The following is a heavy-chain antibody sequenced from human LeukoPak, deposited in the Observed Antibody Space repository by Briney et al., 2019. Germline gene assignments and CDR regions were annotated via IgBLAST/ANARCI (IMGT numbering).Heavy chain of an antibody. CDR2: IKYDGSAT. CDR1: GFTFSNYG. D-gene: IGHD3-3*01. CDR3: VSGSLQSGYNFDY. Sequence: GGSLRLSCAASGFTFSNYGMHWIRQVPGKGLVWVSHIKYDGSATNYADSVKGRFTISRDNAKNTLYLQMNSLRAEDTAVYYCVSGSLQSGYNFDYWGQGALVTVSS. V-gene: IGHV3-74*01. J-gene: IGHJ4*02.